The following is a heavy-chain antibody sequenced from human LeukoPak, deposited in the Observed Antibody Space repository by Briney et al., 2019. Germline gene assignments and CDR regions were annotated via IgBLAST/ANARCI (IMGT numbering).Heavy chain of an antibody. CDR2: INPNSGGT. Sequence: ASVKVSCKASGYTFTGYFLHWVRQAPGQGLEWMGWINPNSGGTTFGQKFQGRVTMTRDTSISTAYMELSRLRSDDTAVYYCARGFNYYDTSGYYTWGQGTLVTVSS. D-gene: IGHD3-22*01. CDR1: GYTFTGYF. V-gene: IGHV1-2*02. J-gene: IGHJ5*02. CDR3: ARGFNYYDTSGYYT.